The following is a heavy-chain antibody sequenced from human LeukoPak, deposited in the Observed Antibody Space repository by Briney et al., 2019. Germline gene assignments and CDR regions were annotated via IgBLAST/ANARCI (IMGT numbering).Heavy chain of an antibody. V-gene: IGHV3-21*01. CDR1: GFTFSSDS. D-gene: IGHD2-2*01. CDR3: SRTDCSITNCPVAMDV. Sequence: PGGSLRLSCAASGFTFSSDSMNWVRQAPGKGLEWVSSISSSSGFIYYADSVRGRFTISRDNAKNSLFLQMNSLRAEDTAVYYCSRTDCSITNCPVAMDVWGQGTTVTVSS. CDR2: ISSSSGFI. J-gene: IGHJ6*02.